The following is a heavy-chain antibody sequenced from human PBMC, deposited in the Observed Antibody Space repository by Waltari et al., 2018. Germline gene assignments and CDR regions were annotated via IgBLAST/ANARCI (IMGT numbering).Heavy chain of an antibody. J-gene: IGHJ5*02. V-gene: IGHV4-30-2*01. Sequence: QLQLQESGSGLVKPSQTLSLTCAVSGGSISSGGYSWSWIRQPPGKGLEWIGYIYHSGSTYYNPTLKCRVTTSVDRSKNQFSLKLSSVTAADTAVYYCARVEGAMNWFDPWGQGTLVTVSS. CDR3: ARVEGAMNWFDP. CDR1: GGSISSGGYS. CDR2: IYHSGST. D-gene: IGHD3-16*01.